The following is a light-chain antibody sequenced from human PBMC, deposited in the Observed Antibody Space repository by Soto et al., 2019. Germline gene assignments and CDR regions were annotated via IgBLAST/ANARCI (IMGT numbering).Light chain of an antibody. CDR2: XAS. CDR1: QSIIIW. V-gene: IGKV1-5*03. Sequence: DIQMTQSPSTLSSSVGDRVTITXRASQSIIIWLSWYQQIPGKAPKXXIYXASSLESGVPSSFSGSGSGTEFTITISSLQPYDLATYYCQQYNSYWTFGQGTKVDIK. CDR3: QQYNSYWT. J-gene: IGKJ1*01.